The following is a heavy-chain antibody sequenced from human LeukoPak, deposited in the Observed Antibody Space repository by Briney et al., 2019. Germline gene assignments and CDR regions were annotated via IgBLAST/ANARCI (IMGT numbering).Heavy chain of an antibody. V-gene: IGHV1-46*01. J-gene: IGHJ4*02. D-gene: IGHD2-2*01. CDR3: ARGPLGYCSSTSCHFDY. CDR2: INPSGGST. Sequence: GASVKVSCKASGYTFTSYYMHLVRQAPGQGLEWMGIINPSGGSTSYAQKFQGRVTMTRDTSTSTVYMELSSLRSEDTAVYYCARGPLGYCSSTSCHFDYWGQGTLVTVSS. CDR1: GYTFTSYY.